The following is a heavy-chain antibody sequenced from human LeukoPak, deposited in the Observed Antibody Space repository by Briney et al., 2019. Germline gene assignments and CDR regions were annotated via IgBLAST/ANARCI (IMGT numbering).Heavy chain of an antibody. V-gene: IGHV3-74*01. D-gene: IGHD6-19*01. CDR1: GFTFSSYW. Sequence: PGGSLRLSCAASGFTFSSYWMHWVRQAPGKGLVWVSRINSDGSSTSYADSVKGRFTISRDNAKNTLYLQMNSLRAEDTAVYYCARAGQGVAGTYSGAFDICGQGTMVTVSS. CDR2: INSDGSST. CDR3: ARAGQGVAGTYSGAFDI. J-gene: IGHJ3*02.